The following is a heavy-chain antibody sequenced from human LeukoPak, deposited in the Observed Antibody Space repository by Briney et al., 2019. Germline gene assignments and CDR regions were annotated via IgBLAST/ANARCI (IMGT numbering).Heavy chain of an antibody. CDR1: GYTFTSYC. CDR3: TRGKIGGDDFDY. V-gene: IGHV1-46*01. CDR2: INPGSGST. D-gene: IGHD3-16*01. Sequence: ASVKVSCKTSGYTFTSYCMHWVRQAPGQGLEWMAIINPGSGSTTFAQKFQGRVTMTRDTSTSTVYMELSSLRSEDTAVYYCTRGKIGGDDFDYWGQGTQVTVSS. J-gene: IGHJ4*02.